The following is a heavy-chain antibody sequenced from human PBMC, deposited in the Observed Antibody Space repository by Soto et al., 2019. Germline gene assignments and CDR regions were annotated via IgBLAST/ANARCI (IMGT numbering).Heavy chain of an antibody. V-gene: IGHV1-46*01. Sequence: QVQLVQSGAEVKKPGASVKVSCKASGYTFTSYYMHWVRQAPGQGLEWMGIINPSGGSTTYAQKFQGRVPGTGDTSTSTVYMELSSLRSEDTAVYYCARGPNDYDSSGYPGAWGQGTLVTVSS. D-gene: IGHD3-22*01. CDR1: GYTFTSYY. J-gene: IGHJ5*02. CDR3: ARGPNDYDSSGYPGA. CDR2: INPSGGST.